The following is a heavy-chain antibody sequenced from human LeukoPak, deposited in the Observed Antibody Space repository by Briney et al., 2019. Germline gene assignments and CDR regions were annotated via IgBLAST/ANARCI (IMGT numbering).Heavy chain of an antibody. Sequence: ASVRVSCRVSGYSLSDLSIHWVRHVPGKGLEWMGGFEPEEGEHGETIYAQKFEGRLTLTEDTATDTAYMELVSLTSADTAVYYCATDRLEIYALHIWGQGTVVTVSS. CDR3: ATDRLEIYALHI. CDR1: GYSLSDLS. V-gene: IGHV1-24*01. D-gene: IGHD1-1*01. J-gene: IGHJ3*02. CDR2: FEPEEGEHGET.